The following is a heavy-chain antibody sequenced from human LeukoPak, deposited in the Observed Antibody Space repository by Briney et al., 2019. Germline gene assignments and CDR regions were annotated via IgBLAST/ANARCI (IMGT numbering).Heavy chain of an antibody. CDR3: AKAAVGVGAINY. J-gene: IGHJ4*02. D-gene: IGHD2-15*01. V-gene: IGHV3-23*01. CDR2: ISTGGST. Sequence: PGGSLRLSCAASGFNFSSSAMSWVRQAPGKGLEWVSAISTGGSTYYAESVKGGFTISRDNSKNTLYLQMNTLKAEDSALYYCAKAAVGVGAINYWGQGTLVTVSS. CDR1: GFNFSSSA.